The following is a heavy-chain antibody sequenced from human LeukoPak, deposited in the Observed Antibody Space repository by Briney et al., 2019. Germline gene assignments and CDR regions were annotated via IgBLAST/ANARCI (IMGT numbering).Heavy chain of an antibody. CDR3: ARVQRLGYCSSTSCYYYYYMDV. Sequence: SETLSLTCTVSGGSIRSYYWSWIRQPPGKGLEWLGRIYTSGGTNYNPSLKSRVTISVDTSKNQFSLKLSSVTAADTAVYYCARVQRLGYCSSTSCYYYYYMDVWGKGTTVTVSS. CDR2: IYTSGGT. D-gene: IGHD2-2*01. V-gene: IGHV4-4*07. J-gene: IGHJ6*03. CDR1: GGSIRSYY.